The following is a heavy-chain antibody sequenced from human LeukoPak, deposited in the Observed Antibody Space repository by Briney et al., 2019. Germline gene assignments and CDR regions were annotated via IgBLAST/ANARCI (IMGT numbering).Heavy chain of an antibody. CDR2: INPNSGGT. CDR1: GYTFTGYY. D-gene: IGHD4-11*01. J-gene: IGHJ4*02. CDR3: ARGDYPPLWYFDY. V-gene: IGHV1-2*02. Sequence: ASVKVSSKASGYTFTGYYMHWVRQAPGQGLEWMGWINPNSGGTNYAQKFQGRVTMTRDTSISTAYMELSRLGSDDTAVYYCARGDYPPLWYFDYWGQGTLVTVSS.